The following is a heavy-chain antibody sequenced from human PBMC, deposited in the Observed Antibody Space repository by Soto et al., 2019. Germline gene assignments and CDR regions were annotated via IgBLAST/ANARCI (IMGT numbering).Heavy chain of an antibody. Sequence: WEACGGGIGSNSRRWLQQATGQGLEWMGGIIPIFGTANYAQKFQGRVTITADESTSTAYMELSSLRSEDTAVYYCASGSSSWYHVFDYWGQRTLVIVPQ. D-gene: IGHD6-13*01. V-gene: IGHV1-69*01. CDR3: ASGSSSWYHVFDY. J-gene: IGHJ4*02. CDR1: GGGIGSNS. CDR2: IIPIFGTA.